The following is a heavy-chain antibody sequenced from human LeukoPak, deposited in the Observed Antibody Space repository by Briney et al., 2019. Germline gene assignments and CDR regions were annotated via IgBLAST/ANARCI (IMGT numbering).Heavy chain of an antibody. V-gene: IGHV3-9*01. Sequence: GGSLRLSCAASGFTFDDYAMHWVRQAPGKGLEWVSGISWNSGSIGYADSVKGRFTISRDNATNSLYLQMNSLRAEDTALYYCAKDIGPKGSALRYWGQGTLVTVSS. CDR2: ISWNSGSI. J-gene: IGHJ4*02. D-gene: IGHD3-10*01. CDR3: AKDIGPKGSALRY. CDR1: GFTFDDYA.